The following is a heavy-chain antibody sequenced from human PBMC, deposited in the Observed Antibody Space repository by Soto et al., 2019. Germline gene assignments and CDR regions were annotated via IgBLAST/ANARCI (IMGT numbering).Heavy chain of an antibody. V-gene: IGHV4-39*01. CDR3: ARLDSGDFGHIVVIDY. Sequence: SETLSLTCTVSGGSISSSSYYWGWIRQPPGKGLEWIGSIYYSGSTYYNPSLKSRVTISVDTSKNQFSLKLSSVTAADTAVYYCARLDSGDFGHIVVIDYWGQGTLVTVSS. CDR1: GGSISSSSYY. D-gene: IGHD2-15*01. J-gene: IGHJ4*02. CDR2: IYYSGST.